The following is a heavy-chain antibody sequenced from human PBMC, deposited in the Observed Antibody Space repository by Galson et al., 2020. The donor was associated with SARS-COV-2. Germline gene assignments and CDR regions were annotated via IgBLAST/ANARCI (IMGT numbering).Heavy chain of an antibody. CDR3: ARVSIVVVVAATFDY. J-gene: IGHJ4*02. CDR2: ISAYNGNT. CDR1: GYTFTNHG. Sequence: ASVKVSCKTSGYTFTNHGISWVRQAPGQGLQWMGWISAYNGNTNYAQNLQDRITMTTDTSSNTAYMELRSLRSDDTAVYYCARVSIVVVVAATFDYWGQGTLVTVSS. D-gene: IGHD2-15*01. V-gene: IGHV1-18*01.